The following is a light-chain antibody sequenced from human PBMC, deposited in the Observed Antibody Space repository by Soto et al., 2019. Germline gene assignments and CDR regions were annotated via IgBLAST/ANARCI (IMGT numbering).Light chain of an antibody. J-gene: IGLJ1*01. CDR1: SSDVGAYTY. V-gene: IGLV2-14*01. CDR3: TSYTSSSTHYV. Sequence: QSALTQPASVSGSPGQSITISCAGTSSDVGAYTYVSWYQQHPGKAPKLMIYDVSNRPSGVSNRFSGSKSGNTASLTISGLQAEDEADYYCTSYTSSSTHYVFGGGTKVTVL. CDR2: DVS.